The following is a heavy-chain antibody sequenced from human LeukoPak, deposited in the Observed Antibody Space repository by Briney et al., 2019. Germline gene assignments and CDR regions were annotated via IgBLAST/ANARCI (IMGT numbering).Heavy chain of an antibody. D-gene: IGHD3-22*01. CDR2: ISHDGTYK. Sequence: GGSLRLACAASGFTFSSHVMHWVRQAPGKGLGWVAVISHDGTYKYYTESVKGRFTISRDNSKNTLYLQMNSLRAEDTAVCYCARDLSSGYSTFDYWGQGTLVTVSS. CDR3: ARDLSSGYSTFDY. CDR1: GFTFSSHV. J-gene: IGHJ4*02. V-gene: IGHV3-30*10.